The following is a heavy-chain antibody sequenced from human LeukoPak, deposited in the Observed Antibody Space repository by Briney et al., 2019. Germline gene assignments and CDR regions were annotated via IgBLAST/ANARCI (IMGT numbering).Heavy chain of an antibody. V-gene: IGHV4-59*01. D-gene: IGHD2-2*02. J-gene: IGHJ3*02. CDR2: IYYSGST. Sequence: SETLSLTCTVSGGSICSYYWSWIRQPPGKGLEWIGYIYYSGSTNYNPSLKSRVTISVDTSKNQFSLKLSSVTAADTAVYYCARAPGLYCSSTSCYIDAFDIWGQGTMVTVSS. CDR1: GGSICSYY. CDR3: ARAPGLYCSSTSCYIDAFDI.